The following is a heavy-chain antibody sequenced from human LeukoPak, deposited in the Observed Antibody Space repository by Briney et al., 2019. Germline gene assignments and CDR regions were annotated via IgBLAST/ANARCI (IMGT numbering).Heavy chain of an antibody. V-gene: IGHV3-21*04. CDR1: GFTFSSYS. Sequence: PGGSLRLSCAASGFTFSSYSMNWVRQAPGKGLEWVSSISSSSSYIYYADSVKGRFTISRDNAKNSLYLQMNSLRAEDTALYYCAKAIADYYGSGSYPDYWGQGTLVTVSS. D-gene: IGHD3-10*01. CDR3: AKAIADYYGSGSYPDY. CDR2: ISSSSSYI. J-gene: IGHJ4*02.